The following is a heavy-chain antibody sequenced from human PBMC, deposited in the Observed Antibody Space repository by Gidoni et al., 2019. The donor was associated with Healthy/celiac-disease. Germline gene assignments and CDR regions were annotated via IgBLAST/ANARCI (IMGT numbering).Heavy chain of an antibody. CDR2: ISGSGGST. V-gene: IGHV3-23*01. CDR1: GFTFSSYA. Sequence: EVQLLESGGGLVQPGGSLRLSCAASGFTFSSYAMSWVRQAPGKGLGWVSAISGSGGSTYYADSVKGRFTISRDNSKNTLYLQMNSLRAEDTAVYYCAKNSGSSPAPLYYFDYWGQGTLVTVSS. D-gene: IGHD1-26*01. J-gene: IGHJ4*02. CDR3: AKNSGSSPAPLYYFDY.